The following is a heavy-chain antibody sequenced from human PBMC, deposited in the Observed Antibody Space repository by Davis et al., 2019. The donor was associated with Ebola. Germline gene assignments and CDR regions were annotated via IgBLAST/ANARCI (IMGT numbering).Heavy chain of an antibody. D-gene: IGHD1-14*01. CDR3: ARTPQYTSYGSYFDS. CDR1: GGSISSGDYY. J-gene: IGHJ4*02. V-gene: IGHV4-61*08. Sequence: SETLSLTCTVSGGSISSGDYYWSWIRQPPGRGLEWIGYIYYSGSTNYNPSLKSRVTISVDSSKNQFSLKLSSVTAADTAVYYCARTPQYTSYGSYFDSWGQGALVTVSS. CDR2: IYYSGST.